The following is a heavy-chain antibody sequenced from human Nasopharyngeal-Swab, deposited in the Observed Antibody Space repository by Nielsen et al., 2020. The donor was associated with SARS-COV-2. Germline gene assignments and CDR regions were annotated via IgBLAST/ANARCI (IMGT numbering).Heavy chain of an antibody. V-gene: IGHV1-18*01. D-gene: IGHD5-24*01. J-gene: IGHJ4*02. Sequence: ASVKVSCKASGYTFTSYGISWVRQAPGQGLEWMGWISAYNGNTNYAQKLQGRVTMTTDTSTSTAYMELRSLRSDDTAVYYCARVNLIRVEMATIGPFDYWGQGTLVTVSS. CDR2: ISAYNGNT. CDR1: GYTFTSYG. CDR3: ARVNLIRVEMATIGPFDY.